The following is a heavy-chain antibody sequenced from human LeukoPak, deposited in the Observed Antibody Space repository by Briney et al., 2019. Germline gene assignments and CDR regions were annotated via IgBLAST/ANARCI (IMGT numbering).Heavy chain of an antibody. CDR3: ARDTGSGWDPLDY. Sequence: SGGSLRLSCAASGFTFSSYWTSWVRQAPGKGLEWVANIKQDGSEKYYVDSVKGRFTISRDNAKNSLYLQMNSLRAEDTAVYYCARDTGSGWDPLDYWGQGTLVTVSS. CDR2: IKQDGSEK. V-gene: IGHV3-7*01. D-gene: IGHD6-19*01. J-gene: IGHJ4*02. CDR1: GFTFSSYW.